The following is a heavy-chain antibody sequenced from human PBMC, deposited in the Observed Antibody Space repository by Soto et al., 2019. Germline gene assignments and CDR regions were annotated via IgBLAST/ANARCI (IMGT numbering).Heavy chain of an antibody. CDR2: FNPTGDTA. Sequence: ASVKVSCKASGYTFTSYYIHWVRQAPGQGLEWMGIFNPTGDTASYAQKLQGRVTMTRDTSTGTAYMELGSLRSEDTDVYYCARGGRIVDTGIGYYYYHAMDVWGQGTTVTVSS. V-gene: IGHV1-46*01. CDR1: GYTFTSYY. CDR3: ARGGRIVDTGIGYYYYHAMDV. J-gene: IGHJ6*02. D-gene: IGHD5-18*01.